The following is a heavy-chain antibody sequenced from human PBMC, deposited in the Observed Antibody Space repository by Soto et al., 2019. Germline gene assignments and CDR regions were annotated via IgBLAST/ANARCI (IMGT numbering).Heavy chain of an antibody. CDR1: GGSISSYY. Sequence: SETLSLTCTVSGGSISSYYWSWIRQPPGKGLEWIGYIYYSGSTIYNPSHKSRVTLSVDTSKNKFSLKLSSVTAADTAVYYCARRDGYNDYWGQGTLVTVSS. D-gene: IGHD5-12*01. CDR2: IYYSGST. CDR3: ARRDGYNDY. V-gene: IGHV4-59*08. J-gene: IGHJ4*02.